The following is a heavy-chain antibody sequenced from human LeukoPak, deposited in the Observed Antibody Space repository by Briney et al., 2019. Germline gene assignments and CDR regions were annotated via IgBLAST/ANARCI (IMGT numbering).Heavy chain of an antibody. J-gene: IGHJ6*03. CDR3: ARTTFWSGRSPDYHHCYMDV. CDR1: GGSICSSSYY. CDR2: VHYNGSP. Sequence: SETLSLTCTVSGGSICSSSYYWGWIRQPPGKGLEWIGYVHYNGSPNYNASLKSRVTISVDASKSQFSLKVSFVSAADTAVYYCARTTFWSGRSPDYHHCYMDVWGKGTTVTVSS. V-gene: IGHV4-61*05. D-gene: IGHD3-3*01.